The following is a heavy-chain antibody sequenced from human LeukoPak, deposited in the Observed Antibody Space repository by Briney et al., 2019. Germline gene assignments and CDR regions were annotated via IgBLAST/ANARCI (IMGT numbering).Heavy chain of an antibody. J-gene: IGHJ2*01. Sequence: ASVKVSCKTSGYTFSNFGISWVRQAPGQGLEWMGWINPNSGGTKYAQKFQGRVTMTRDTSISTAYMELNRLRSDDTAVYYCASGPRIAAAAYGDWYFDLWGRGTLVTVSS. D-gene: IGHD6-13*01. CDR2: INPNSGGT. CDR3: ASGPRIAAAAYGDWYFDL. V-gene: IGHV1-2*02. CDR1: GYTFSNFG.